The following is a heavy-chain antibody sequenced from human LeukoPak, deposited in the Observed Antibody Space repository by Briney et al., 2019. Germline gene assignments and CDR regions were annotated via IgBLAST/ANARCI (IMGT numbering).Heavy chain of an antibody. CDR3: ARGSGSTWWDLFDY. CDR1: GYMFRSYA. CDR2: ISSDNGNT. J-gene: IGHJ4*02. V-gene: IGHV1-18*01. D-gene: IGHD6-13*01. Sequence: ASVKVSCKASGYMFRSYAISWVRQAPGQGLEWLGWISSDNGNTNYAQKFQGRVIMTTDTSTSTAYMELRGLRSDDTAVYFCARGSGSTWWDLFDYWGQGTLVTVSS.